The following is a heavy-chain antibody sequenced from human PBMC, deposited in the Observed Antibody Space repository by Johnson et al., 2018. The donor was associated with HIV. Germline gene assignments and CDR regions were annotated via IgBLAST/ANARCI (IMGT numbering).Heavy chain of an antibody. CDR2: IKSNTDGGTT. D-gene: IGHD5-12*01. V-gene: IGHV3-15*01. CDR1: GFAFNNAW. J-gene: IGHJ3*02. CDR3: AKEGSGYDWAAFDI. Sequence: VQLVESGGGVVQPGRSLRLSCAASGFAFNNAWMSWVRQAPGKGLEWVGRIKSNTDGGTTDYAAPVNGRFTISRDDSKNTLYLQMNSLRAEDTAVYYCAKEGSGYDWAAFDIWGQGTMVTVSS.